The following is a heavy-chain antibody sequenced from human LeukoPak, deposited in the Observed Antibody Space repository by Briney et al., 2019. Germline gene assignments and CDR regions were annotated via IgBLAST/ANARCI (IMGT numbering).Heavy chain of an antibody. D-gene: IGHD6-19*01. V-gene: IGHV3-7*01. CDR2: IKQDGSEK. Sequence: PGGSLRLSCAASGFTFNTYWMSWVRQAPGKGLEWVANIKQDGSEKYYVDSVKGRFTISRDNAKNSLYLQMNSLRAEDTSVYYCATSQTTSGRYGNAFGIWGQGTMVTVSS. CDR3: ATSQTTSGRYGNAFGI. CDR1: GFTFNTYW. J-gene: IGHJ3*02.